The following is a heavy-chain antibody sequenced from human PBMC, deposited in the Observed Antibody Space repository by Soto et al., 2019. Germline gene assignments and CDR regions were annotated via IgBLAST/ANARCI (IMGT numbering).Heavy chain of an antibody. CDR1: GFTSSNYW. D-gene: IGHD2-2*01. CDR3: ARGTELRYCTSTTCPCMDV. CDR2: IKQDGSEK. V-gene: IGHV3-7*03. Sequence: GGSLRLSCAASGFTSSNYWMSWVRQAPGKGLEWVANIKQDGSEKFYVDSVKGRFTISRDNAKNSLYLQMNSLRAEDTAVYYCARGTELRYCTSTTCPCMDVWGQATQVTVSS. J-gene: IGHJ6*02.